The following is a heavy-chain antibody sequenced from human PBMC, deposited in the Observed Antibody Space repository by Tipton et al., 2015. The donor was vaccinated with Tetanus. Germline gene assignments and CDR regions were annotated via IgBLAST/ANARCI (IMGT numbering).Heavy chain of an antibody. D-gene: IGHD4-23*01. J-gene: IGHJ4*02. CDR2: IYYTGNT. Sequence: GLVKPSETLSLSCTVSGGSISSFYWSWIRRSPGRGLEWIGYIYYTGNTNYNPSLKSRVTISADTTKQQFSLNLRSVTAADTAVYYCAGLPVGGGYSAHHYFLHWXXGTLVTVSS. CDR3: AGLPVGGGYSAHHYFLH. CDR1: GGSISSFY. V-gene: IGHV4-59*01.